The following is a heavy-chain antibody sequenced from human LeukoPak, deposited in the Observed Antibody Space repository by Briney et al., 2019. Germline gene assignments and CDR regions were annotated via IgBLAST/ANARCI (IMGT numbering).Heavy chain of an antibody. CDR2: IYYGGST. D-gene: IGHD5-12*01. J-gene: IGHJ4*02. V-gene: IGHV4-59*08. CDR3: ARQTWLLDY. CDR1: GGSISSYY. Sequence: SETLSLTCTVSGGSISSYYWSWIRQPPGKGLEWIGYIYYGGSTNYNPSLKSRVTISVDTSKNQFTLKLSSVTAADTAVYYCARQTWLLDYWGQGTLVTVSS.